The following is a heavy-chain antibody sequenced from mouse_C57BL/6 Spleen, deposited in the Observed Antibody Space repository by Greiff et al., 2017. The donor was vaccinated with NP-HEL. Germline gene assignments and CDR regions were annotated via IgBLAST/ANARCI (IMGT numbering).Heavy chain of an antibody. J-gene: IGHJ2*01. CDR1: GYTFTSYW. V-gene: IGHV1-55*01. CDR2: IYPGSGST. CDR3: ALITTVVENYYFDY. D-gene: IGHD1-1*01. Sequence: VQLQQPGAELVKPGASVKMSCKASGYTFTSYWITWVKQRPGQGLEWIGDIYPGSGSTNYNEKFKSKATLTVDTSSSTAYMQLSSLTSEDAAVYYCALITTVVENYYFDYWGQGTTLTVSS.